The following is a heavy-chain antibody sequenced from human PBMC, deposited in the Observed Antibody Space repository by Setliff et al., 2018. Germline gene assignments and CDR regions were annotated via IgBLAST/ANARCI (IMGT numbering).Heavy chain of an antibody. V-gene: IGHV3-23*01. CDR3: AKHSDYGDYGIFDY. CDR2: ISGSGGST. CDR1: GFTFSSYA. D-gene: IGHD4-17*01. Sequence: PGGSLRLSCAASGFTFSSYAMSWVRQAPGKGLEWVSAISGSGGSTYYADSVKGRFTISRDNSKNTLYLQMNSLRAEDAAVYYCAKHSDYGDYGIFDYWGQGTLVTVSS. J-gene: IGHJ4*02.